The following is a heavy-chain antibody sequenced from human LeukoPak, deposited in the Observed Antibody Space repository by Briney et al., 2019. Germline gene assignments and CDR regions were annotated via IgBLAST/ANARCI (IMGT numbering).Heavy chain of an antibody. CDR1: GGSISSYY. V-gene: IGHV4-59*01. CDR2: IYYSGST. D-gene: IGHD5-18*01. Sequence: SETLSLTCTVSGGSISSYYWSWIRQPPGKGLEWIGYIYYSGSTNYNPSLKSRVTISVDTSKNQFSLKLSSVTAADTAVYYCALVGYGQRYFDYWGQGTLVTVSS. CDR3: ALVGYGQRYFDY. J-gene: IGHJ4*02.